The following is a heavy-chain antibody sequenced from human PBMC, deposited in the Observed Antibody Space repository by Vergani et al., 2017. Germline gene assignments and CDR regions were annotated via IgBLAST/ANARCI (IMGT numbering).Heavy chain of an antibody. J-gene: IGHJ4*02. CDR3: AKAHSVAAAGFDY. D-gene: IGHD6-13*01. CDR1: GFTFSSYS. V-gene: IGHV3-21*01. CDR2: ISSSSSYI. Sequence: EVQLVESGGGLVKPGGSLRLSCAASGFTFSSYSMNWVRQAPGKGLEWVSSISSSSSYIYYADSVKGRFTISRDNAKNSLYLQMNSLRAEDTAVYYCAKAHSVAAAGFDYWGQGTLVTVSS.